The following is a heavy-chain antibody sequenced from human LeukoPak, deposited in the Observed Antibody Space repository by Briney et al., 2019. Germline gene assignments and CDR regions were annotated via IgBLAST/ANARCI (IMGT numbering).Heavy chain of an antibody. CDR1: GFTFNNYA. Sequence: GRSLRLSCAVSGFTFNNYAMHWVRQAPGKGLEWVAVASYDGHNNYYADSVKGRFTISRDNSKNTLYLQMNSLRAEDTAVYYCARDTYTSGWYAGWNYWGQGTLVIVSS. J-gene: IGHJ4*02. CDR3: ARDTYTSGWYAGWNY. V-gene: IGHV3-30*04. CDR2: ASYDGHNN. D-gene: IGHD6-19*01.